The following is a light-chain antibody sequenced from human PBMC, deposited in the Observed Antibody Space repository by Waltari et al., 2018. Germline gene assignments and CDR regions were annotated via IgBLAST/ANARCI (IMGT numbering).Light chain of an antibody. CDR2: QDN. CDR3: QAWDSNAAGGV. V-gene: IGLV3-1*01. Sequence: SYELTQPPSVSVSPGQTASITCSGDKLGEKYACWYQQKPGQSPVLVIYQDNKRPSGIPARFSGSNSGNTVTVTIGGTQALDEADYYCQAWDSNAAGGVFGGGTKLTVL. CDR1: KLGEKY. J-gene: IGLJ2*01.